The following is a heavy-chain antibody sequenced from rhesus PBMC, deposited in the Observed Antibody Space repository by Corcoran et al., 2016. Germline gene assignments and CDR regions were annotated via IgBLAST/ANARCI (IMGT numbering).Heavy chain of an antibody. CDR1: GGSISSSY. Sequence: QLQLQESGPGLVKPSETLSVTCAVSGGSISSSYWSWIRQAPGKGLEWIGYIYGSGSSTNYNPSLRSLGTLSVDTSKNQLSLKLSSVTAADTAVYYCASAGNWNYGGFDYWGQGVLVTVSS. CDR2: IYGSGSST. D-gene: IGHD1-26*01. V-gene: IGHV4-169*02. J-gene: IGHJ4*01. CDR3: ASAGNWNYGGFDY.